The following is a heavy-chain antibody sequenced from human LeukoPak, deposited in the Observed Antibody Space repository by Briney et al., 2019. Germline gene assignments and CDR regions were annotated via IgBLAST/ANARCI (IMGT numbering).Heavy chain of an antibody. CDR2: IYPGDSDT. V-gene: IGHV5-51*01. CDR3: ARGTGVRYCSNGVCYTSDY. CDR1: GYSFTSYW. J-gene: IGHJ4*02. D-gene: IGHD2-8*01. Sequence: GESLKISCKGSGYSFTSYWIGWVRQMPGKGLEWMGIIYPGDSDTRYSPSFQGQVTVSADKSISTAYLQWSSLKASDTAMYYCARGTGVRYCSNGVCYTSDYWGQGTLVTVSS.